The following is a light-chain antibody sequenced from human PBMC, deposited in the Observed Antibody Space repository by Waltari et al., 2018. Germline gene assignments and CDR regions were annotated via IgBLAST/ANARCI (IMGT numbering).Light chain of an antibody. Sequence: DIVMTHSPDSLAVSLGERATINCKSSQSVLYSANNKDYLAWYQQKPGQPAKLLIYWASTREFGVPDRFSGSGSGTDFTLTISSLQAEDGAVYYCQQYYSIPLTFGGGTKVEIK. V-gene: IGKV4-1*01. CDR1: QSVLYSANNKDY. CDR3: QQYYSIPLT. CDR2: WAS. J-gene: IGKJ4*01.